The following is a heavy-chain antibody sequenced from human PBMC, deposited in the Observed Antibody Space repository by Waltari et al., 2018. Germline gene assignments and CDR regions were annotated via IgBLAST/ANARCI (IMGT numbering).Heavy chain of an antibody. CDR3: AKDQGQLGKFDY. CDR2: IYRGGST. J-gene: IGHJ4*02. V-gene: IGHV3-23*03. CDR1: GFTFRSYA. Sequence: EVQLLESGGGLVQPGGSLRLSCAASGFTFRSYALSWARQAPGKGLEWVSVIYRGGSTYYADSVKGRFTISRDNSKNTLYLQMNSLRAEDTAVYYCAKDQGQLGKFDYWGQGTLVTVSS. D-gene: IGHD7-27*01.